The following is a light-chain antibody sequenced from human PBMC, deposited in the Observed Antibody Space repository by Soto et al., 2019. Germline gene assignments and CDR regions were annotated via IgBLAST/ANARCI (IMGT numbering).Light chain of an antibody. V-gene: IGLV2-14*01. Sequence: QSVLTQPASVSGSPGQSITISCTGTGSDVGGYNYVSWYQQHPGKAPKVMIYDVSNRPSGVSNRFSGSKSGNTASLTFSGLQAEDEADYYCSSYTSASTPLVFGGGTK. CDR2: DVS. CDR1: GSDVGGYNY. J-gene: IGLJ2*01. CDR3: SSYTSASTPLV.